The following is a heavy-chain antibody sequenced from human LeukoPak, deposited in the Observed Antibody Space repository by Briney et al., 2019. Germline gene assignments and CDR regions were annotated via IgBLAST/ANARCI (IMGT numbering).Heavy chain of an antibody. V-gene: IGHV4-34*01. J-gene: IGHJ4*02. CDR2: INHSGST. CDR3: ARGYYDFWSGYSSYFDY. D-gene: IGHD3-3*01. CDR1: GGSFSGYY. Sequence: SETLSLTCAVYGGSFSGYYWSWIRQPPGKGLEWIGEINHSGSTNYNPSLKSRVTISVDTSKKQFYLKMSSVTAADTAVYYCARGYYDFWSGYSSYFDYWGQGTLVTVSS.